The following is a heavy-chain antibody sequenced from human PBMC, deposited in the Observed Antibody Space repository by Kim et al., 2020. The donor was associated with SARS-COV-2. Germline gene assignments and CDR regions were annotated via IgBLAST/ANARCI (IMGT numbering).Heavy chain of an antibody. CDR3: ASDPLEMATMSYFDY. Sequence: ASVKVSCKASGYTFTSYYMHWVRQAPGQGLEWMGIINPSGGSTSYAQKFQGRVTMTRDTSTSTVYMELSSLRSEDTAVYYCASDPLEMATMSYFDYWGQGTLVTDSS. D-gene: IGHD5-12*01. V-gene: IGHV1-46*01. J-gene: IGHJ4*02. CDR1: GYTFTSYY. CDR2: INPSGGST.